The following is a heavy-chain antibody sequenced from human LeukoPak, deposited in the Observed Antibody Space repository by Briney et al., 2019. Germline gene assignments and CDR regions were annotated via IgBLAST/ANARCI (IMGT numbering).Heavy chain of an antibody. CDR3: ARALSWTTDSYYYMDV. V-gene: IGHV1-8*01. CDR1: GYTFTSYD. D-gene: IGHD3/OR15-3a*01. Sequence: ASVKVSCKASGYTFTSYDINWVRQATGQGLEWMGWMNLNSGNTGYAQKFQGRVTMTKNTSITTAYMELNSLRSEDTVVYYCARALSWTTDSYYYMDVWGKGTTVTVSS. J-gene: IGHJ6*03. CDR2: MNLNSGNT.